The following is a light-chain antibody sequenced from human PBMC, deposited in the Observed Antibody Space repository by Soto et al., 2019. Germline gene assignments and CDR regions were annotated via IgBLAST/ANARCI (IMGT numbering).Light chain of an antibody. J-gene: IGLJ1*01. CDR3: SSYTSSSTFV. CDR1: SSDVGGYDY. Sequence: QSVLTQPASVSGSPGQSITISCTGTSSDVGGYDYVSWYQQHPGKAPKLMIYEVTNRPSGVSIRFSASKSGDTASLTIPELQAEDEADYYCSSYTSSSTFVFGTGTKVTVL. V-gene: IGLV2-14*01. CDR2: EVT.